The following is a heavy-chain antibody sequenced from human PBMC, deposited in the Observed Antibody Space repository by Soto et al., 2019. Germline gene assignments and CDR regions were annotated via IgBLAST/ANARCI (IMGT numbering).Heavy chain of an antibody. CDR3: ARLASGWQYYYFDF. V-gene: IGHV4-34*01. D-gene: IGHD6-19*01. CDR1: GGSFSPYF. Sequence: LSLTCAVYGGSFSPYFWSWIRQPPGKGLEWIGEIDHSGSTNYNPSLTRRATLSVDTSKNQVSLKLTSVTAADTAVYYCARLASGWQYYYFDFWGRGTPVTVSS. CDR2: IDHSGST. J-gene: IGHJ2*01.